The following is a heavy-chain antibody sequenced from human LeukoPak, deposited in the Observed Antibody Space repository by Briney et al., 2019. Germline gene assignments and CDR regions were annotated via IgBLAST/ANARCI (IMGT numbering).Heavy chain of an antibody. CDR3: ARDRAAAGLDY. D-gene: IGHD6-13*01. J-gene: IGHJ4*02. Sequence: ASVKVSCKASGYTFTDYYMHWVRQAPGQGLEWMGWIDPNSGDTNYAQKFQGRVTMTRDTSISTAYMELSRLRSDDTAVYNCARDRAAAGLDYWGQGTLVTVSS. CDR2: IDPNSGDT. V-gene: IGHV1-2*02. CDR1: GYTFTDYY.